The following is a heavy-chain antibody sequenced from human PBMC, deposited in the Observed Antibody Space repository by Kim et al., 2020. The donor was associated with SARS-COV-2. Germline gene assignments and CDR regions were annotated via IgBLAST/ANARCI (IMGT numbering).Heavy chain of an antibody. D-gene: IGHD5-18*01. J-gene: IGHJ2*01. Sequence: NYNPSPKSRVTISVDTSKNQFSLKLSSVTAADTAVYYCARGTAMAWYFDLWGRGTLVTVSS. V-gene: IGHV4-34*01. CDR3: ARGTAMAWYFDL.